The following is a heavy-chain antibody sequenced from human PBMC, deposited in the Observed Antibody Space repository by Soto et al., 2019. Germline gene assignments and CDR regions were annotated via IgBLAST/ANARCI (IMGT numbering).Heavy chain of an antibody. J-gene: IGHJ4*02. Sequence: QLLESGGGLIQPGGSLRLSCEASGFSLRSYALSWVRQAPGKGLEWVSTFSAGGRAYYADSVKGRFTIAKDTSKNTLILQARSLRAEDTAVYYCAKESMPEHYGDTLFDYWGQGTRVTVSS. CDR2: FSAGGRA. D-gene: IGHD4-17*01. V-gene: IGHV3-23*01. CDR1: GFSLRSYA. CDR3: AKESMPEHYGDTLFDY.